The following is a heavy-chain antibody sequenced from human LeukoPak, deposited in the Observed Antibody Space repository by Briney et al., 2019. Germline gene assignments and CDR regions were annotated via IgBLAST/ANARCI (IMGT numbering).Heavy chain of an antibody. J-gene: IGHJ3*01. V-gene: IGHV1-18*04. CDR1: HYTFDNYP. CDR3: ARSDKSVANAFDV. Sequence: GASVKVSCKASHYTFDNYPISWVRQAPGQGLEWMGWISAKNGNTNYAQKVQGRITLTTDIRTNTAYMELRSLESDDTAVYYCARSDKSVANAFDVWGQGAMVTVSS. CDR2: ISAKNGNT. D-gene: IGHD6-19*01.